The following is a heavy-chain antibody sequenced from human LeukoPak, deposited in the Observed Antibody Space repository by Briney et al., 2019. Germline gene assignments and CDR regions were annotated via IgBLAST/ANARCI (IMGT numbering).Heavy chain of an antibody. CDR3: ARDMSFEGSSVVVTTGSLDY. Sequence: GGSLRLSCAASGFTVSSNYMSWVRQAPGKGLEWVSVIYSGGSTYYADSVKGRFTISRDSSKNTVYLQMNSLRLEDTAVYYCARDMSFEGSSVVVTTGSLDYWGQGTLVTVSS. CDR1: GFTVSSNY. D-gene: IGHD3-22*01. CDR2: IYSGGST. V-gene: IGHV3-66*02. J-gene: IGHJ4*02.